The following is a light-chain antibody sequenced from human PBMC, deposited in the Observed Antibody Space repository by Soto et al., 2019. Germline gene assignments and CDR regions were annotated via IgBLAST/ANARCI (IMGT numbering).Light chain of an antibody. J-gene: IGKJ2*01. CDR3: QQYNSDSHT. CDR2: KAS. V-gene: IGKV1-5*03. Sequence: DIQMTQSPSTLSASVGDRVTITCRASQSIGSWLAWYQHKPGKVPKLLIYKASSLESGVPSRFSGSGSGTEFTLTISSLQPDDFATYYCQQYNSDSHTFGLGTKLEIK. CDR1: QSIGSW.